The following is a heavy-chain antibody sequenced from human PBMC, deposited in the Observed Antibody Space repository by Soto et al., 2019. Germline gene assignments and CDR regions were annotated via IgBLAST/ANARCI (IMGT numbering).Heavy chain of an antibody. CDR2: IENEGTT. J-gene: IGHJ4*02. Sequence: EVHLVESGGGLVKPGGSLSFPFAVLGFLSVRPGWSGFRRPPGKGRGWLGRIENEGTTHYATPVKDRFIISRDDSQNTVYLQMDSLKIEDTAVYYCTTDEEDNGNDGDFDYWGQGTLVTVSS. V-gene: IGHV3-15*07. D-gene: IGHD1-1*01. CDR1: GFLSVRPG. CDR3: TTDEEDNGNDGDFDY.